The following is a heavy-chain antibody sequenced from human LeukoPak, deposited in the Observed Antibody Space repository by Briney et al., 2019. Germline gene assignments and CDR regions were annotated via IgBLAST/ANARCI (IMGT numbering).Heavy chain of an antibody. CDR1: GFTFSTYA. Sequence: GGSLRLSCAASGFTFSTYAMTWVRQAPGKGLEWVSGISGSGGSTYYADSVKGRFTISRDNSKNTLYVQMNSLRAEDTAVYYCARVGSSYCSSTSCRTFEYWGQGTLVTVSS. CDR3: ARVGSSYCSSTSCRTFEY. J-gene: IGHJ4*02. V-gene: IGHV3-23*01. D-gene: IGHD2-2*01. CDR2: ISGSGGST.